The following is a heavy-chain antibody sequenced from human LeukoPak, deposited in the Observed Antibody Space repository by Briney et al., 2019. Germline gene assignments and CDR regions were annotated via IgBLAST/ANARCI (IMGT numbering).Heavy chain of an antibody. D-gene: IGHD2-15*01. V-gene: IGHV4-31*03. Sequence: PSETLSLTCTVSGGSISSGGYYWSWIRQHPGKGLEWIGYIYYSGSTYYNPSLKSRVTISVDTSKNQFPLKLSSVTAADTAVYYCARESSARRIVDYWGQGTLVTVSS. CDR3: ARESSARRIVDY. J-gene: IGHJ4*02. CDR2: IYYSGST. CDR1: GGSISSGGYY.